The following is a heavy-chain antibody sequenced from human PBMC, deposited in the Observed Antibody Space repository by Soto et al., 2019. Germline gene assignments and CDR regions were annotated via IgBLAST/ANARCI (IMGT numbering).Heavy chain of an antibody. D-gene: IGHD6-13*01. V-gene: IGHV3-23*01. J-gene: IGHJ1*01. Sequence: EVQLFESGGGLVQPGGSLRLSCAASGLTFNSYSMTWVRQAPGQGLEWVSAISGTGERTYYADSVQGRFTISRDNSKSTVFLQLSSLRAEDTAVYYCATLDGLSAAGTWGNLQHWGQGTLVTFS. CDR1: GLTFNSYS. CDR3: ATLDGLSAAGTWGNLQH. CDR2: ISGTGERT.